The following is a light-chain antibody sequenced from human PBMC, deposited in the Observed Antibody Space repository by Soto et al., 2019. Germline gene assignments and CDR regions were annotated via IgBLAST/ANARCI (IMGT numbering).Light chain of an antibody. CDR2: DDS. V-gene: IGLV3-21*02. Sequence: SYELTQPPSVSVAPGQTARITCGGNNIKSKSVHWYQQRPGQAPVLVVHDDSDRPSGIPERFSGSNSENTATLIITRVEAVDAAEYYCQVWDTGNDHVVFGGGTKLTVL. CDR3: QVWDTGNDHVV. J-gene: IGLJ2*01. CDR1: NIKSKS.